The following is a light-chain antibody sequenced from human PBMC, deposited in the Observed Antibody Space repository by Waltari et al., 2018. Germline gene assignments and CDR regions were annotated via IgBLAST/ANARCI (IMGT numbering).Light chain of an antibody. J-gene: IGKJ5*01. CDR1: QSVSSN. CDR3: QQYNRWPPIT. CDR2: DAS. V-gene: IGKV3-15*01. Sequence: ELVLTQSQPTLSVPPGETATPSCRASQSVSSNVAWYQKKPGQAPRLLIYDASTRATSIPAKFRGSGSGTEFTLTISSLQSEDFAVYYCQQYNRWPPITFGHGTRLEIK.